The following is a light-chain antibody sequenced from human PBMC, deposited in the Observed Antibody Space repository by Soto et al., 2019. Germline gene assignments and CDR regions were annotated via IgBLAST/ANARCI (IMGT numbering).Light chain of an antibody. Sequence: EIVLTQSPATLSLAPGERATLSCRASQSVSSYLAWYQQKPGQAPRLLIYDASNRATGIPARFSGGGSGTDFTLPISSLEPEDVAVYYCQQRSNWPPLTFGGGTQVEIK. CDR3: QQRSNWPPLT. J-gene: IGKJ4*01. CDR2: DAS. CDR1: QSVSSY. V-gene: IGKV3-11*01.